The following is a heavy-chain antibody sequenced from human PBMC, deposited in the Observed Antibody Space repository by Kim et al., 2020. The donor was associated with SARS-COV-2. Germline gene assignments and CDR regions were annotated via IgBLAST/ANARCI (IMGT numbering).Heavy chain of an antibody. Sequence: SPTFQGQVTISADKSISTAYLQWSGLKASDTAMYYCARGGYSSSWYGFDYWGQGTLVTVSS. D-gene: IGHD6-13*01. CDR3: ARGGYSSSWYGFDY. V-gene: IGHV5-51*01. J-gene: IGHJ4*02.